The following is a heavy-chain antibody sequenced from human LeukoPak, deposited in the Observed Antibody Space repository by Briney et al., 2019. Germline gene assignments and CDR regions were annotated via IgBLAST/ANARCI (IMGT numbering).Heavy chain of an antibody. J-gene: IGHJ6*03. D-gene: IGHD6-6*01. V-gene: IGHV3-30*03. CDR3: ARAHLSSASTDYMTV. CDR1: GFNFVNTW. CDR2: ISYDGTNK. Sequence: PGGSLRLSCAASGFNFVNTWMHWVRQAPGKGLEWVAIISYDGTNKYYADSVKGRFTISRDSSKNTLYLQMNSLRPEDTAVYYCARAHLSSASTDYMTVWGKGTTVTVSS.